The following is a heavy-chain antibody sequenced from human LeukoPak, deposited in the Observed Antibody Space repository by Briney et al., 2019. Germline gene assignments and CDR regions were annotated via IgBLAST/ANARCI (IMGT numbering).Heavy chain of an antibody. D-gene: IGHD3-10*01. J-gene: IGHJ3*02. Sequence: GASVKVSCKTSGYTLTDYYMHWLRQAPGQGLKWMGWINPKNGGTKYTQKFQDRVTMTRDTSISTVYMELSSLRSDDTAVYYCARALIRKEDYSNSGLWFGELLAARTHTDAFDIWGQGTMVTVSS. CDR1: GYTLTDYY. CDR3: ARALIRKEDYSNSGLWFGELLAARTHTDAFDI. CDR2: INPKNGGT. V-gene: IGHV1-2*02.